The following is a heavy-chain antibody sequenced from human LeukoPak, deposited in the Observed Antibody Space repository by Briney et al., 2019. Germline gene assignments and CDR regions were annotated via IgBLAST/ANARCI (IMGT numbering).Heavy chain of an antibody. V-gene: IGHV3-9*01. Sequence: PGGSLRLSCAASGFIYDDYAMHWVRHAPGKGLEWVSVINGNSGSIDYADSVKGRFTISRDNAKNSLYLQMNSLRAEDTALYYCAKARGMGFGTNYGMDVWGQGTTVTVSS. J-gene: IGHJ6*02. D-gene: IGHD3-10*01. CDR1: GFIYDDYA. CDR3: AKARGMGFGTNYGMDV. CDR2: INGNSGSI.